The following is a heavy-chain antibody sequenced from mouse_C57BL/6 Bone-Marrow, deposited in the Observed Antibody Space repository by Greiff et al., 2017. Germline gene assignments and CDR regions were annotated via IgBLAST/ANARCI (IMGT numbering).Heavy chain of an antibody. CDR3: ARGASSSYYFDY. Sequence: LVESGAELARPGASVKLSCKASGYTFTSYGISWVKQRTGQGLEWIGEIYPRSGNTYYNEKFKGKATLTAYKSSSTAYMELRSLTAEDSAVYFCARGASSSYYFDYWGQGTTLTVSS. D-gene: IGHD1-1*01. CDR1: GYTFTSYG. V-gene: IGHV1-81*01. J-gene: IGHJ2*01. CDR2: IYPRSGNT.